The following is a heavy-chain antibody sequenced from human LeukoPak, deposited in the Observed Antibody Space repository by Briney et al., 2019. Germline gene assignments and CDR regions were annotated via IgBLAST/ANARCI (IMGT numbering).Heavy chain of an antibody. V-gene: IGHV1-2*02. Sequence: GASVKVSCKASGYTFTGYYIHWVRQAPGQGLEWMGWINPNSGGTNYAQKFQGRVTMTRDTSISTAYMELSRLRSDDTAVYYCARDIGIAARYNWFDPWGQGTLVTVSS. CDR1: GYTFTGYY. CDR3: ARDIGIAARYNWFDP. D-gene: IGHD6-6*01. J-gene: IGHJ5*02. CDR2: INPNSGGT.